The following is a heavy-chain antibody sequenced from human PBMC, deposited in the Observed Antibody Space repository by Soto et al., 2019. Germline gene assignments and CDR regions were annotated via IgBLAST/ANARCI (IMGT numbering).Heavy chain of an antibody. Sequence: GRSLRLSWRASGCTVISHCMSWVRQAPGKGLEWVSVIYSGGSTYYADSVKGRFTISRDKPKNTLYLQINSLSAEDTAVYYCAKGGVRSGWSDQDVWGQGTTVTVSS. CDR2: IYSGGST. CDR3: AKGGVRSGWSDQDV. CDR1: GCTVISHC. D-gene: IGHD6-19*01. V-gene: IGHV3-66*01. J-gene: IGHJ6*02.